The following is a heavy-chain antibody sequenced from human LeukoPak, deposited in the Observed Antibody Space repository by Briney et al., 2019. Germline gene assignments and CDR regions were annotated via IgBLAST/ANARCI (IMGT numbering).Heavy chain of an antibody. CDR3: AREGYCSSTSCQNYYYYYYMDV. Sequence: GASVKVSCKASGYTFTSYGISWVRQAPGQGLEWMGWISAYNGNTNYAQKLQGRVTMTTDTSTSTAYMELRSLRSDDTAVYYCAREGYCSSTSCQNYYYYYYMDVWGKGTTVTVSS. J-gene: IGHJ6*03. CDR1: GYTFTSYG. V-gene: IGHV1-18*01. CDR2: ISAYNGNT. D-gene: IGHD2-2*01.